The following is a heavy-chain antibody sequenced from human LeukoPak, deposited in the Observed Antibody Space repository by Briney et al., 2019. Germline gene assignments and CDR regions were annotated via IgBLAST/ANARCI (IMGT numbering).Heavy chain of an antibody. CDR1: GGSISSSSYY. CDR3: ASLVGEISGGTSCFNGGPCRDY. V-gene: IGHV4-61*05. CDR2: IYTSGST. J-gene: IGHJ4*02. D-gene: IGHD2-2*01. Sequence: PSETLSLTCTVSGGSISSSSYYWGWIRQPPGKGLEWIGRIYTSGSTNYNPSLKSRVTMSVDTSKNQFSLKLSSVTAADTAVYYCASLVGEISGGTSCFNGGPCRDYWGQGTLVTVSS.